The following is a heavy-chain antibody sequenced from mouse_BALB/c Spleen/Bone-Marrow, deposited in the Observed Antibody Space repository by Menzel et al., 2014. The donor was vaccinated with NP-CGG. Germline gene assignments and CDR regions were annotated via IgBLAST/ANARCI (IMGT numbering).Heavy chain of an antibody. J-gene: IGHJ2*01. Sequence: DVKLVESGGGLVQPGGSLKLSCAASGFDFSRYWMSWVRQAPGKGLEWIGEINPDSRTINYSPSLKDKFIISRDNAKNTLCLRLNNVRSEDTALYYCARPDYYGYLNYWGQGTTLTVSS. V-gene: IGHV4-1*02. D-gene: IGHD1-1*01. CDR1: GFDFSRYW. CDR3: ARPDYYGYLNY. CDR2: INPDSRTI.